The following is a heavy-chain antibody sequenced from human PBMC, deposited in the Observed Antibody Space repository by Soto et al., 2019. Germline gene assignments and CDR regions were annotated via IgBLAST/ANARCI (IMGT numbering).Heavy chain of an antibody. V-gene: IGHV4-39*01. J-gene: IGHJ5*02. Sequence: SETLSLTCTVSGGSISSSSYYWGWIRQPPGKGLEWIGSIYYSGSTYYNPSLKSRVTISVDTSKNQFSPKLSSVTAADTAVYYCASPKIAFYNWFAPWGQGTLVPVSS. CDR1: GGSISSSSYY. CDR2: IYYSGST. CDR3: ASPKIAFYNWFAP. D-gene: IGHD3-3*02.